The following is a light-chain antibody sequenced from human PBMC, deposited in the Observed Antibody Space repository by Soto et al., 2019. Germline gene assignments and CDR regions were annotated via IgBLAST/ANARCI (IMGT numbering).Light chain of an antibody. Sequence: EIVLTQSPAILSLSPGERATPSCRASQSVSSYLAWYQQKPGQAPRLLIYDASNRATGIPARFSGSGSGTDFTLTISSLEPEDSALYYCQQRSNWITFGQGTRLE. CDR3: QQRSNWIT. CDR2: DAS. J-gene: IGKJ5*01. V-gene: IGKV3-11*01. CDR1: QSVSSY.